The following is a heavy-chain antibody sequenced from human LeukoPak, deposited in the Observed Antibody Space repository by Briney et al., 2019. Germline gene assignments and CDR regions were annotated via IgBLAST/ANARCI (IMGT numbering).Heavy chain of an antibody. J-gene: IGHJ6*04. Sequence: GASVKVSCKASGYTFTGYYMHWVRQAPGQGLEWMGWINPNSGGTNYAQKFQGRVTMTRDTSISTDYMELSRLRSDDTAVYYCARDVAPITIAGSTLGTDVWGKGTTVTVSS. CDR2: INPNSGGT. V-gene: IGHV1-2*02. CDR3: ARDVAPITIAGSTLGTDV. D-gene: IGHD3-3*01. CDR1: GYTFTGYY.